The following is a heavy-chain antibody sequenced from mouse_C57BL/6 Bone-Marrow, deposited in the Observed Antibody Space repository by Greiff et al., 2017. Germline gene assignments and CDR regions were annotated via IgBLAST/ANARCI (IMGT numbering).Heavy chain of an antibody. Sequence: EVKLVESGGGLVKPGGSLKLSCAASGFTFSSYAMSWVRQTPDKRLEWVATISDGGSYTYYPDNVKGRFTISRDNAKNNLYLQMSHLKSEDTAMYYCAREGLVYYFDYWGQGTTLTVSS. D-gene: IGHD3-1*01. CDR3: AREGLVYYFDY. CDR2: ISDGGSYT. J-gene: IGHJ2*01. V-gene: IGHV5-4*01. CDR1: GFTFSSYA.